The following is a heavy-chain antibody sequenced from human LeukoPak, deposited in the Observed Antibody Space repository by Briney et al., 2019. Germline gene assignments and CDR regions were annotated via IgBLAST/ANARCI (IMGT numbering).Heavy chain of an antibody. CDR1: VFTPTDYY. V-gene: IGHV3-11*04. D-gene: IGHD3-3*01. CDR2: IRISGSIL. J-gene: IGHJ4*02. CDR3: AREAYDFWSGYYIDY. Sequence: GCLRLSCAAPVFTPTDYYMRWIRAAPRKRLWRGSYIRISGSILYYTDTLKGRFTISSDNAKNSLYLQMNSQRAEDTAVYYCAREAYDFWSGYYIDYWGQGTLVTVS.